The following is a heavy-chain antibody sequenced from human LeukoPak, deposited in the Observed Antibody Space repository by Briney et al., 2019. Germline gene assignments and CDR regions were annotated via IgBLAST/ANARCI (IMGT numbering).Heavy chain of an antibody. J-gene: IGHJ3*02. CDR3: ARHIDCSGGSCYRFDAFDI. V-gene: IGHV4-4*07. D-gene: IGHD2-15*01. CDR2: IYTSGST. CDR1: GGSISTYY. Sequence: PSETLSLTCTFSGGSISTYYWSWIRQPAGKGLEWIGHIYTSGSTNYNPSLKSRVAMSVDTSKNHFSLKLSSVTAADTAVYYCARHIDCSGGSCYRFDAFDIWGQGTMVIVSS.